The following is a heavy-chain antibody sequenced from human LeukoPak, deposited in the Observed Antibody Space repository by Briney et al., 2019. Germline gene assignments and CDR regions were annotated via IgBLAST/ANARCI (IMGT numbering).Heavy chain of an antibody. CDR1: GFTFSSFS. V-gene: IGHV3-21*05. Sequence: PGGSLRLSCAASGFTFSSFSMTWVRQAPGKGLEWISYIHETSSPIYYADSVKGRFTISRDNAKNSLYLQMNSLRAEDTAVYYCAGRTMVRGGFDYWGPGTLVTVSS. CDR2: IHETSSPI. CDR3: AGRTMVRGGFDY. J-gene: IGHJ4*02. D-gene: IGHD3-10*01.